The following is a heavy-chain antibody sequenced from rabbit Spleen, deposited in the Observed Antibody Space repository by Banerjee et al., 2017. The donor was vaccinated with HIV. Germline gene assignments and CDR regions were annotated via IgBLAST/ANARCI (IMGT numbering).Heavy chain of an antibody. CDR1: GFSFSRNYD. V-gene: IGHV1S45*01. CDR2: IYSGSSGDT. J-gene: IGHJ6*01. CDR3: ARDSGTSFSTYGMDL. Sequence: QQQLEESGGGLVKPGGTLTLTCKASGFSFSRNYDMCWVRQAPGKGLEWIACIYSGSSGDTYYASWAKGRFTISKTSSTTVTLQMTSLTAADTATYFCARDSGTSFSTYGMDLWGPGTLVTVS. D-gene: IGHD8-1*01.